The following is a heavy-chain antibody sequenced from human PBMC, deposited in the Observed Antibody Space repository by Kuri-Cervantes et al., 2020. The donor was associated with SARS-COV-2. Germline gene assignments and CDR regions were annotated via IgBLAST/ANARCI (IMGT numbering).Heavy chain of an antibody. Sequence: SGPTLVKPTQTLTLTCTFSGFSPSTSGVGVGWIRQPPGKALEWLALIYWNDDKRYSPSLKSRITITKDTSKNQVVLTMTNMDPVDTATYYCPHTEVSITGTRIFNYWGQGTLVTVSS. V-gene: IGHV2-5*01. J-gene: IGHJ4*02. D-gene: IGHD1-7*01. CDR1: GFSPSTSGVG. CDR2: IYWNDDK. CDR3: PHTEVSITGTRIFNY.